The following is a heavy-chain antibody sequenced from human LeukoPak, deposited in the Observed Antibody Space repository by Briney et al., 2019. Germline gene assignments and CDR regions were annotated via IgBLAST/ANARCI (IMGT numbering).Heavy chain of an antibody. V-gene: IGHV4-59*01. D-gene: IGHD3-10*01. CDR1: GGSISSYY. CDR2: IYYSGST. Sequence: IPSETLSLTCTVSGGSISSYYWSWIRQPPGKGLEWIGYIYYSGSTNYNPSLKSRVTISVDTSKKHFSLRLSSVTAADTAVYYCARETPYGSGSYPFDYWGQGILVTVSS. J-gene: IGHJ4*02. CDR3: ARETPYGSGSYPFDY.